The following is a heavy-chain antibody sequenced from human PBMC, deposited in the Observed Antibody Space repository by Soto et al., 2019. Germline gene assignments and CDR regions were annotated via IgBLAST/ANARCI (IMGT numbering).Heavy chain of an antibody. J-gene: IGHJ4*02. CDR1: GGSVSSDSDY. CDR3: ARAHNSGRIFDC. D-gene: IGHD3-22*01. CDR2: IFYSGST. V-gene: IGHV4-61*01. Sequence: TSETLSLTCTVSGGSVSSDSDYWSWIRQPPGKGLEWIGYIFYSGSTNYTKYNPSLKSRVTISVDTSKSQFSLKLSSATAADTALYFCARAHNSGRIFDCWGQGTLVTVSS.